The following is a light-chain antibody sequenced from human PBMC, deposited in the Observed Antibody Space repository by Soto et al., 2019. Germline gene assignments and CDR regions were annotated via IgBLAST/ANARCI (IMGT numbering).Light chain of an antibody. CDR2: SNN. Sequence: QSVLTQPPLASGTPGQRVTISCSGSSSNIGSNTVNWYQQLPGTAPKLLIYSNNQRPSGVPDRFSGSKSGTSASLAISGLQSEDEADYYCAAWDDSLNSVFGTGTKVTVL. J-gene: IGLJ1*01. CDR3: AAWDDSLNSV. CDR1: SSNIGSNT. V-gene: IGLV1-44*01.